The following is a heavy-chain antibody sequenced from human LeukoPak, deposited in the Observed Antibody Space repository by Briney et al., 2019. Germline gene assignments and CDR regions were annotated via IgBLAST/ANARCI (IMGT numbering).Heavy chain of an antibody. V-gene: IGHV4-34*01. CDR3: ARYYYDSSGYYYPPYYYYYMDV. Sequence: SETLSLTCAVYGGSFSGYYWSWIRQPPGKVLEWIGEINHSGSTNYNPSLKSRVTISVDTSKNQFSLKLSSVTAADTAVYYCARYYYDSSGYYYPPYYYYYMDVWGKGTTVTVSS. CDR2: INHSGST. CDR1: GGSFSGYY. J-gene: IGHJ6*03. D-gene: IGHD3-22*01.